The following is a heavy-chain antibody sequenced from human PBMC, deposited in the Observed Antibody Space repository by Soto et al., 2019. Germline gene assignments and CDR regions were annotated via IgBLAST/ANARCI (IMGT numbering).Heavy chain of an antibody. CDR2: IYPGDSDT. D-gene: IGHD3-10*01. CDR3: ARSGAYYGSGAIYYYGMDV. V-gene: IGHV5-51*01. Sequence: PGESLKISCKGSGYSFTSYWIGWVRQMPGKGLEWMGIIYPGDSDTRYSPSFQGQVTISADKSISTAYLQWSSLKASDTAMYYCARSGAYYGSGAIYYYGMDVWGQGTTVTV. J-gene: IGHJ6*02. CDR1: GYSFTSYW.